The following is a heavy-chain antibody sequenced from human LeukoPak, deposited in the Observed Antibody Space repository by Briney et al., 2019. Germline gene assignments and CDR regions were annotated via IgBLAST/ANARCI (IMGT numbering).Heavy chain of an antibody. CDR1: GFTFSSYS. CDR3: ARHQSPYGMDV. V-gene: IGHV3-21*01. CDR2: ISSSSSYI. J-gene: IGHJ6*02. Sequence: GGSLRLSCAASGFTFSSYSMNWVRQAPGKGLEWVSSISSSSSYIYYADSVKGRLTISRDNAKNSLYLQMNSLRAEDTAVYYCARHQSPYGMDVWGQGTTVTVSS.